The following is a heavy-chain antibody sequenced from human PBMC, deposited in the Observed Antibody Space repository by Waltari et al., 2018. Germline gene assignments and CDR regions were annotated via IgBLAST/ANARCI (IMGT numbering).Heavy chain of an antibody. Sequence: EVQLVESGGGLVKPGGSLRLSCAASGFTFSSYSMNWVRRAPGKGLEWVSSISSSSSYIYYADSVKGRFTISRDNAKNSLYLQMNSLRAEDTAVYYCAKGLAMIVVVIDYWGQGTLVTVSS. CDR1: GFTFSSYS. V-gene: IGHV3-21*01. CDR3: AKGLAMIVVVIDY. J-gene: IGHJ4*02. D-gene: IGHD3-22*01. CDR2: ISSSSSYI.